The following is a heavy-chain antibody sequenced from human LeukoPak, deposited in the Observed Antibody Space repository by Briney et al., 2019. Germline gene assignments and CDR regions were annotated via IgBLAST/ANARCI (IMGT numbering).Heavy chain of an antibody. CDR1: GGSISSYY. J-gene: IGHJ6*02. CDR3: ARQRADYYGSGSYYNATYYYYGMDV. V-gene: IGHV4-59*08. D-gene: IGHD3-10*01. CDR2: IYYSGST. Sequence: PSETLSLTCTVSGGSISSYYWSWIRQPPGKGLEWRGYIYYSGSTNYNPSLKSRVTISVDTSKNQFSLKLSSVTAADTAVYYCARQRADYYGSGSYYNATYYYYGMDVWGQGTTVTVSS.